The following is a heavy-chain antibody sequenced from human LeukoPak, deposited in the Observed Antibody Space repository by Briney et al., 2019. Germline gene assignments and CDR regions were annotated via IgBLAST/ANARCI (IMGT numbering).Heavy chain of an antibody. Sequence: SETLSLTGTVSGGSISSGGYYWSWIRQHPGKGLEWIGYIYYTGKTYYNPSLEGRVTILVDTSGNHFSVKLSSVTAADTAVYYCARSQNYYGSGDYWSQGTLVTVSS. V-gene: IGHV4-61*03. J-gene: IGHJ4*02. CDR1: GGSISSGGYY. D-gene: IGHD3-10*01. CDR3: ARSQNYYGSGDY. CDR2: IYYTGKT.